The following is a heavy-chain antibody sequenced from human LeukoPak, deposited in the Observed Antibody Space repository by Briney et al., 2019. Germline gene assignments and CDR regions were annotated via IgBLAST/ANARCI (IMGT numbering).Heavy chain of an antibody. CDR3: ARDRSSGWADYYYYYGMDV. Sequence: ASVKVSCKASGYTFTMNGISWVRQAPGQGLEWMGRINSYNGKTNYAQRLQGRVTMTTDTSTSTAYMELRSLRSDDTAVYYCARDRSSGWADYYYYYGMDVWGQGTTVTVSS. V-gene: IGHV1-18*01. D-gene: IGHD6-19*01. J-gene: IGHJ6*02. CDR1: GYTFTMNG. CDR2: INSYNGKT.